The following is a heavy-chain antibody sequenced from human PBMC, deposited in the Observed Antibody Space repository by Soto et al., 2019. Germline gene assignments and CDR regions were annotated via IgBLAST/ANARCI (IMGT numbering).Heavy chain of an antibody. CDR3: ASLFYCSSTSCYYYYGMDV. J-gene: IGHJ6*02. D-gene: IGHD2-2*01. CDR2: IYYGGGT. CDR1: GGSISSYY. Sequence: SETLSLTCTVFGGSISSYYWNWIRQPPGKGLEWIGDIYYGGGTNYNPSLKSRVTISVDTSKNQFSLKLSSVTAADTAVYYCASLFYCSSTSCYYYYGMDVWGQGTTVTVSS. V-gene: IGHV4-59*08.